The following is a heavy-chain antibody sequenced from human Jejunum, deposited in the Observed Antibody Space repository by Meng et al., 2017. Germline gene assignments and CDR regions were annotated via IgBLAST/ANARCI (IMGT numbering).Heavy chain of an antibody. CDR3: VGGPGGDAVFDD. V-gene: IGHV4-38-2*01. CDR2: LHHGGTA. D-gene: IGHD2-21*01. Sequence: GSLSLSCAVSGYSISSGYYWGWIRQPPGKGLEWIGNLHHGGTAYYNPSLQSRVTLSLDTSKNQLSLRLNSVAAADTAVYFCVGGPGGDAVFDDWGQGTLVTVSS. J-gene: IGHJ4*02. CDR1: GYSISSGYY.